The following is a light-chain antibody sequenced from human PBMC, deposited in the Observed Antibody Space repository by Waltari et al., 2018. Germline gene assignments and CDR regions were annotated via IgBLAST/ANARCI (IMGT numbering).Light chain of an antibody. CDR1: SSDIGGYYY. Sequence: QSALTQPASVSGSPGQSITISCSGTSSDIGGYYYVSWYQQYPGIAPKLIIYDVTNRPSGVSNRFSGSKSGYTASLTISGLQAADEAHYYCTSYTRKHTWVFGGGTKVTVL. CDR3: TSYTRKHTWV. CDR2: DVT. V-gene: IGLV2-14*03. J-gene: IGLJ3*02.